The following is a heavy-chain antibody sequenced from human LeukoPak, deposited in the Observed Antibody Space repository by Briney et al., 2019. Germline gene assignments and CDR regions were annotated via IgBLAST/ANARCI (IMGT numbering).Heavy chain of an antibody. V-gene: IGHV1-2*02. D-gene: IGHD4-17*01. CDR2: INPTSGGT. CDR1: GYTFTGYY. CDR3: ARHPEYGDPKYWYFDL. J-gene: IGHJ2*01. Sequence: ASVKVSCKASGYTFTGYYMHWVRQAPGQGLEWMGWINPTSGGTKYAQKFQGRVTMTRDTSISTAYMELSRLRSDDTAVYYCARHPEYGDPKYWYFDLWGRGTLVTVSS.